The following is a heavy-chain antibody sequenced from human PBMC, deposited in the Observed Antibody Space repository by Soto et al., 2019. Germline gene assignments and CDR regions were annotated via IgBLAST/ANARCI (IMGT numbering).Heavy chain of an antibody. CDR2: ISYDGSNK. V-gene: IGHV3-30*03. CDR3: ARDEVVAAIPCDQ. J-gene: IGHJ5*02. Sequence: PTGGVRKSVVAAGCTDSGDGMNRVRKAPGKGLEWVAVISYDGSNKYYADSVKGRFTISRDNSKNPLYLQMNSLRDEDTAVFYCARDEVVAAIPCDQWGRGTLVPVSS. CDR1: GCTDSGDG. D-gene: IGHD2-15*01.